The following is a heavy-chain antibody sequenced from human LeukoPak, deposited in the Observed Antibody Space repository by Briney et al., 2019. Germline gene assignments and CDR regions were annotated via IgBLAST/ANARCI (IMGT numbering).Heavy chain of an antibody. D-gene: IGHD1-1*01. CDR1: GFIFSSYA. CDR2: ISGSGANT. CDR3: AREGTGTIDY. Sequence: GGSLRLSCAASGFIFSSYAMSWVRQVPGKGLQWVSSISGSGANTYNADSVNGRFTISRDNSKTTLYVQMNSLRAEDTAVYYCAREGTGTIDYWGQGTLVTVSS. V-gene: IGHV3-23*01. J-gene: IGHJ4*02.